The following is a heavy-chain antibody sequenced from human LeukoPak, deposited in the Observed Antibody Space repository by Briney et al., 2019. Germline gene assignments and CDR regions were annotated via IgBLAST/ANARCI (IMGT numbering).Heavy chain of an antibody. CDR2: ISDSGGRT. V-gene: IGHV3-23*01. CDR3: AKRGVVIRVILGGSHKEAYYFDS. D-gene: IGHD3-22*01. J-gene: IGHJ4*02. CDR1: GITLSNYG. Sequence: GGSLRLSCAVSGITLSNYGMSWVRQAPGKGLEWVAGISDSGGRTKYADSVKGRFTISRDNPKNTLYLQMNSLRAEDTAVYFCAKRGVVIRVILGGSHKEAYYFDSWGQGALVTVSS.